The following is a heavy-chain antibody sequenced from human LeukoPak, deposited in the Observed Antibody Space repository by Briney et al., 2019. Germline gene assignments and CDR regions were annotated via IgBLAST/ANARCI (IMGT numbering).Heavy chain of an antibody. V-gene: IGHV4-4*07. J-gene: IGHJ3*02. CDR2: IYSSGST. CDR3: ARGYGSSWGRPTFDI. D-gene: IGHD6-6*01. Sequence: SETLSLTCTVSGGSISNYYWTWIRQPPGKRLEWIGRIYSSGSTNYSPSLKSRVTMSVDTSKNQFSLKLSSVTAAYTAVYYCARGYGSSWGRPTFDIWGQGTVVTVSS. CDR1: GGSISNYY.